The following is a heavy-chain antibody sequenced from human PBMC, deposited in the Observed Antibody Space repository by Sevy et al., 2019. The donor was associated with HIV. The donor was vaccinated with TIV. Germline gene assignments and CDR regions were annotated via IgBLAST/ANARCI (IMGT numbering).Heavy chain of an antibody. J-gene: IGHJ4*02. CDR1: GFTFSSYA. CDR2: ISYDGSNK. D-gene: IGHD3-3*01. V-gene: IGHV3-30-3*01. CDR3: ARDRDYDFWSGYSTHFDY. Sequence: GGSLRLSCAASGFTFSSYAMHWVRQAPDKGLEWVAVISYDGSNKYYADSVKGRFTISRDNSKNTLYLQMNSLRAEDTAVYYCARDRDYDFWSGYSTHFDYWGQGTLVTVSS.